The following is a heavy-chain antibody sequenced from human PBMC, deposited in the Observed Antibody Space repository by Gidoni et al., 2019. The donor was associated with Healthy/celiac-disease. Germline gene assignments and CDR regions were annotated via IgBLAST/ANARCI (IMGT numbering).Heavy chain of an antibody. V-gene: IGHV5-51*01. Sequence: EVQLVQSGAEVKKPGESLKISCKGSGYSFTSYWIGWVRQMPGKGLEWMGIIYPGDSDTRYSPSIQGQVTISADKSISTAYLQWSSLKASDTAMYYCARHLVAAAGTQAFDIWGQGTMVTVSS. CDR3: ARHLVAAAGTQAFDI. J-gene: IGHJ3*02. D-gene: IGHD6-13*01. CDR2: IYPGDSDT. CDR1: GYSFTSYW.